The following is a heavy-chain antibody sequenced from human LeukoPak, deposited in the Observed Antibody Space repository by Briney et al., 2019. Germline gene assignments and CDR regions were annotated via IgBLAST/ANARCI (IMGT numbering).Heavy chain of an antibody. CDR1: GYTFTSYG. V-gene: IGHV1-18*01. CDR2: ISAYNGNT. Sequence: GASVKVSCKASGYTFTSYGISWVRQAPGQGLEWMGWISAYNGNTNYAQKLQGRVTMTTDTSTSTAYMELSSLRSEDTAVYYCASTNLIAPTGDGYYYYYMDVWGRETTVTVSS. J-gene: IGHJ6*03. D-gene: IGHD6-13*01. CDR3: ASTNLIAPTGDGYYYYYMDV.